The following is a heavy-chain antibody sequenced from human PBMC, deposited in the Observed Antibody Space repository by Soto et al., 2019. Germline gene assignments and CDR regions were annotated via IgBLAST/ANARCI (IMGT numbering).Heavy chain of an antibody. CDR3: ARESEDLTSNFDY. J-gene: IGHJ4*02. CDR1: GFTFTRHS. V-gene: IGHV3-21*06. CDR2: ISSTTNYI. Sequence: GGSLRLSCAASGFTFTRHSMNWVRQAPGKGLEWVSSISSTTNYIYYGDSMKGRFTISRDNAKNSLYLEMNSLRAEDTAVYYCARESEDLTSNFDYWGQGTLVTVSS.